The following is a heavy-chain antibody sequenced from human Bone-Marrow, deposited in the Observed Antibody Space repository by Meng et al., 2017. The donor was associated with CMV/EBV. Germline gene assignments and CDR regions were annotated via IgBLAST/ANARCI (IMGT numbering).Heavy chain of an antibody. D-gene: IGHD2-21*01. CDR1: GASISTSSYY. CDR3: ARACGGDCANDAFDI. Sequence: SETLSLTCTVSGASISTSSYYWGWIRQPPGKGLEWIGSIYYSGSTYYNPSLKSRVTISVDTSKNHFSLKLSSVTAADTAVYYCARACGGDCANDAFDIWGQGTMVTVSS. V-gene: IGHV4-39*02. J-gene: IGHJ3*02. CDR2: IYYSGST.